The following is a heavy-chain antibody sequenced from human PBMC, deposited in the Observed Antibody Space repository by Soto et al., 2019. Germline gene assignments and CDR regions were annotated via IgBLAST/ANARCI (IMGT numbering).Heavy chain of an antibody. CDR1: GYTFNTYS. Sequence: GASVKVSCKASGYTFNTYSMHWLRQAPGQALEWMGVIHPSGGGTTYAQKFLGRVTVTRDTSTTTVFMELSSLRSDDTAVYYCARGGHIAVVTASFDYWGQGTLVTVSS. J-gene: IGHJ4*02. V-gene: IGHV1-46*02. CDR2: IHPSGGGT. D-gene: IGHD2-21*02. CDR3: ARGGHIAVVTASFDY.